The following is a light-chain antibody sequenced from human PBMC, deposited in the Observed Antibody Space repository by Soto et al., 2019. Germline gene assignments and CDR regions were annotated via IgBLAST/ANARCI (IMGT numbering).Light chain of an antibody. CDR3: ATWDSALSAGV. V-gene: IGLV1-51*01. Sequence: QSALTQPASVSGSPGQSITISCAGTTSDIGANNFVSWYQQRPGKAPKVIIYDNNRRPSGIPDRFSGSKSGTSATLTIIGLQTGDEADYYCATWDSALSAGVFGGGTKVTVL. CDR2: DNN. J-gene: IGLJ3*02. CDR1: TSDIGANNF.